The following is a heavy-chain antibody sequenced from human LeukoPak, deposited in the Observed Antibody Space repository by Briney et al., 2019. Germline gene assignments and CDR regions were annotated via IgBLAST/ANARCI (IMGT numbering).Heavy chain of an antibody. V-gene: IGHV1-2*02. J-gene: IGHJ4*02. Sequence: ASVKGSCKASGYTFTGYYMHWVRQAPGQGLEWMGWINPNSGGTNYAQKFQSRVTMTRDTSISTAYMELSRLRSDDTAVYYCARADSSGYCNDYWGQGTLVTVSS. CDR3: ARADSSGYCNDY. D-gene: IGHD3-22*01. CDR2: INPNSGGT. CDR1: GYTFTGYY.